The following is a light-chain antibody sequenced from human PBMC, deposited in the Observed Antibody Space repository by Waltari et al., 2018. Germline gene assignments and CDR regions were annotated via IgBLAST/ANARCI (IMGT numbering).Light chain of an antibody. CDR1: SSNIGSNA. CDR2: TND. V-gene: IGLV1-44*01. CDR3: AAWDASLNGYV. Sequence: QSVVTQPPSASGTPGQRVTMSCSGSSSNIGSNAVNWYPQFPGSAPKLLIHTNDQLPSGVPDRFSCSKSGTSASLAIIGLQSEDEADYYCAAWDASLNGYVFGTGTKVTVL. J-gene: IGLJ1*01.